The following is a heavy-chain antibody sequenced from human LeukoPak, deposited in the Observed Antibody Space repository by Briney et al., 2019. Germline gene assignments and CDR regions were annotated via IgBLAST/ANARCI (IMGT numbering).Heavy chain of an antibody. J-gene: IGHJ4*02. Sequence: PSETLSLTCTVSGAXISTYYCTWIRQPPGKGLEWIGYIFYSGSPNYNPSLKSRVTISVDTSKNQFSLKLSSVTAADTAVYYCARVGHIVAAGTYDYWGQGTLVTVSS. D-gene: IGHD6-13*01. CDR1: GAXISTYY. CDR3: ARVGHIVAAGTYDY. V-gene: IGHV4-59*08. CDR2: IFYSGSP.